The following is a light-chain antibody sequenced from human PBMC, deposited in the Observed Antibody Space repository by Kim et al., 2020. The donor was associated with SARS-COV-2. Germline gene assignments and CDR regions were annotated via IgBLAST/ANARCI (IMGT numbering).Light chain of an antibody. CDR2: EIS. J-gene: IGLJ3*02. CDR3: CSYAGSFTWV. Sequence: GQSFSISCTGTRSDVGNFNLVSWYQQYPGKAPKVIIFEISQRPSGVSSRFSGSRSGNTASLTISGLQAEDEADYFCCSYAGSFTWVFGGGTQLTVL. V-gene: IGLV2-23*02. CDR1: RSDVGNFNL.